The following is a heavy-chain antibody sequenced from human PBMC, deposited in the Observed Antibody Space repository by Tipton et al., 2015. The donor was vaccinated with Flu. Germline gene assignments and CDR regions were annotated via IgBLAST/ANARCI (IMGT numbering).Heavy chain of an antibody. D-gene: IGHD3-16*01. J-gene: IGHJ3*02. Sequence: TLSLTCTVSGGSISSSSYYWGWIRQPPGKGLEWIGSIYYSGNTFSIPSLKSRVTISIDTSKNQFSLKLSSVTAADTAVYYCARGGGLGPGAFDIWGQGTMVTVSS. CDR1: GGSISSSSYY. V-gene: IGHV4-39*07. CDR2: IYYSGNT. CDR3: ARGGGLGPGAFDI.